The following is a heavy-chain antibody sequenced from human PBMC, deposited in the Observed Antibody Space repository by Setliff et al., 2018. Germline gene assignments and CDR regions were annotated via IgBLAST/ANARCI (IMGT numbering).Heavy chain of an antibody. CDR3: AKSYITMVLHY. D-gene: IGHD3-10*01. Sequence: TCTVSGDSVSSSRFYWAWIRQPPGKGLEWIGNVYYSGMPYSNPSLESRVTMSVETSKNHVSLKMTSVTAADTAVYYCAKSYITMVLHYWGQGTLVTVSS. V-gene: IGHV4-39*02. J-gene: IGHJ4*02. CDR1: GDSVSSSRFY. CDR2: VYYSGMP.